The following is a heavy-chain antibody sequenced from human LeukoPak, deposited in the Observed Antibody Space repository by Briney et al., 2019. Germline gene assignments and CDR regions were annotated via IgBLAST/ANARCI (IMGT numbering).Heavy chain of an antibody. CDR1: GFTFSNYA. CDR2: ITGSGGGT. CDR3: AKWGDYDVLTGYYDPDY. J-gene: IGHJ4*02. Sequence: PGGSLRLSCAASGFTFSNYAMSWVRQAPGKGLEWVSAITGSGGGTYYADSVKGRFTISRGNSKNTLYLQMNSLRADDTAVYYCAKWGDYDVLTGYYDPDYWGQGTLVTVSS. D-gene: IGHD3-9*01. V-gene: IGHV3-23*01.